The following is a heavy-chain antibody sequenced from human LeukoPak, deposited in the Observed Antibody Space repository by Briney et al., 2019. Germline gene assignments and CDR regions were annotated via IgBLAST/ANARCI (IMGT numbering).Heavy chain of an antibody. D-gene: IGHD1-26*01. CDR1: GFTVSSNY. J-gene: IGHJ4*02. Sequence: PWGSLRLSCAASGFTVSSNYMSWVRQAPGKGLEWVSVIYSGGSTYYADSVKGRFTISRDNSKNTLNLQMNSLRAEDTAVYYCARGGSIRPFDYWGQGTLVTVSS. CDR2: IYSGGST. CDR3: ARGGSIRPFDY. V-gene: IGHV3-53*01.